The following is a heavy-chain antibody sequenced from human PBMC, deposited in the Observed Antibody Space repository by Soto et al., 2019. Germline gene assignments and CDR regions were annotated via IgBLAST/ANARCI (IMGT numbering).Heavy chain of an antibody. J-gene: IGHJ4*02. D-gene: IGHD2-2*01. CDR2: IYYSGST. CDR3: ARFVVVPAALYYFEY. CDR1: GGSISSYY. V-gene: IGHV4-59*01. Sequence: SETLSLTCTVYGGSISSYYWSWIRQPPGKGLEWIGYIYYSGSTTYNPSLKSRVTISINTSKNQFSLKLSSGTAADTAVYYCARFVVVPAALYYFEYWGQGTLVTVSS.